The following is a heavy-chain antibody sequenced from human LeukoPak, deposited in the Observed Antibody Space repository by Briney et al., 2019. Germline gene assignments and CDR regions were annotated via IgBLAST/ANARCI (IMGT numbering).Heavy chain of an antibody. Sequence: GGSLRLSCAASGFTFSNFAMSWVRQAPGKGLECVSLISANGGATYYADSVKGRFTISRDNSKSTLYLQMNSMRADDTAVYYCAKASGSPYYFDYWGQGTLVTVSS. D-gene: IGHD3-10*01. CDR2: ISANGGAT. V-gene: IGHV3-23*01. CDR3: AKASGSPYYFDY. J-gene: IGHJ4*02. CDR1: GFTFSNFA.